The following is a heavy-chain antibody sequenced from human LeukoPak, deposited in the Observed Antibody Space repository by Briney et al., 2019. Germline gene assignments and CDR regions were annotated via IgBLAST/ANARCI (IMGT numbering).Heavy chain of an antibody. J-gene: IGHJ6*02. CDR1: GFTFSDYY. D-gene: IGHD2-21*02. CDR3: ARDHDTAYCGGDCYSPYYYYGMDV. CDR2: ISSSSSTI. V-gene: IGHV3-11*04. Sequence: PGGSLRLSCAASGFTFSDYYMSWIRQAPGKGLEWVSYISSSSSTIYYADSVKGRFTISRDNAKNSLYLQMNSLRDEDTAVYYCARDHDTAYCGGDCYSPYYYYGMDVWGQGTTVTVSS.